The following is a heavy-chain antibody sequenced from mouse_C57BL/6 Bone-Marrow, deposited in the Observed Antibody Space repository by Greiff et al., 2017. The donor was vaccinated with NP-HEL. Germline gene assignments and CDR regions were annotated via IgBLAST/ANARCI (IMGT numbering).Heavy chain of an antibody. J-gene: IGHJ1*03. Sequence: VKLMESGPGLVQPSQSLSITCTVSGFSLTSYGVHWVRQPPGKGLEWLGVIWSGGSTDYNAAFISRLSISKDNSKSQVFFKMNSLQADDTAIYYCAKKRNWYIDVWGTGTTVTVSS. CDR3: AKKRNWYIDV. V-gene: IGHV2-4*01. CDR1: GFSLTSYG. CDR2: IWSGGST.